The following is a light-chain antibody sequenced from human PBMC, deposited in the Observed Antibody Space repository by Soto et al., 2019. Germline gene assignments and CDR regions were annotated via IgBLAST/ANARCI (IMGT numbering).Light chain of an antibody. CDR1: QSVSSS. Sequence: EIVMTQSPATLSLPPGERATLSCRTSQSVSSSLAWYQQKPGQAPSLLIYGASTRATGIPARFSGSGSGTEFTLTISSLQSEDCAVYYCQQYKNWPWTFGQGTKVDIK. V-gene: IGKV3-15*01. CDR2: GAS. J-gene: IGKJ1*01. CDR3: QQYKNWPWT.